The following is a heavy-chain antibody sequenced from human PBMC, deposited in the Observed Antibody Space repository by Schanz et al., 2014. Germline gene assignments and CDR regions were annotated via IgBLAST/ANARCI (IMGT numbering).Heavy chain of an antibody. V-gene: IGHV1-18*01. J-gene: IGHJ3*02. CDR3: AREMLDIVPTMDDDAFDI. CDR1: GYSFTSYG. D-gene: IGHD5-12*01. Sequence: QAQLVQSGGEVKKPGASLKVSCKASGYSFTSYGFSWVRQAPGQGLEWMGWISPNSGKTNFAQNFQGRVTMTRDTSISTAYMEMSRLISDDTAVYYCAREMLDIVPTMDDDAFDIWGQGTMVTVSS. CDR2: ISPNSGKT.